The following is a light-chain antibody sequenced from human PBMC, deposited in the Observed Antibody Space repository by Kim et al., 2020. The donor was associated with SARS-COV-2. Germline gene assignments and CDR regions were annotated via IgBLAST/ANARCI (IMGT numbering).Light chain of an antibody. CDR2: GTS. J-gene: IGKJ5*01. CDR3: QHYGSTPLIT. V-gene: IGKV3-20*01. Sequence: PGDRATLSCRASQRVISISFAWYQHKTGQPPRLLIYGTSNRASGVSDRFSGSGSGTDFTLTITRLEPEDVAVYYCQHYGSTPLITFGQGTRLDIK. CDR1: QRVISIS.